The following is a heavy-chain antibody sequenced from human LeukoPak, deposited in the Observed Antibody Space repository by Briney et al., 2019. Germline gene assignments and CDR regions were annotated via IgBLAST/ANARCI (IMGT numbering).Heavy chain of an antibody. J-gene: IGHJ4*02. V-gene: IGHV3-21*01. CDR3: AEVNTD. D-gene: IGHD3-22*01. Sequence: GGSLRLSCVASGFTFGKSAMSWVRQTPGKGLEWVSSISPSSNIIHYRDSVRGRFTISRDNAKNSLHLQMNSLRAEDTAVYYCAEVNTDWGQGTLVTVSS. CDR2: ISPSSNII. CDR1: GFTFGKSA.